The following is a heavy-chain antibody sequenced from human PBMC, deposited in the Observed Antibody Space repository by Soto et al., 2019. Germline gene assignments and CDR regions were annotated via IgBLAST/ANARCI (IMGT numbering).Heavy chain of an antibody. J-gene: IGHJ6*02. D-gene: IGHD3-3*01. CDR3: GKGKELGVVRYGLDA. V-gene: IGHV3-74*01. Sequence: PGGSLRLSCVASGFSVKRYWMHWVRQAPGKGLVWLSRFGGDENYTDYADSVRGRFTISRDIAKNTIYLQMNSLRAEDTAVYYCGKGKELGVVRYGLDAWGQGTTVPVYS. CDR1: GFSVKRYW. CDR2: FGGDENYT.